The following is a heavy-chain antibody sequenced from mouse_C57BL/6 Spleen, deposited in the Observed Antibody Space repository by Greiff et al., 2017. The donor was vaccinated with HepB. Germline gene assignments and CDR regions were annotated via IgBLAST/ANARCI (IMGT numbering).Heavy chain of an antibody. CDR3: AREFITTVAAQGFDY. V-gene: IGHV3-6*01. CDR2: ISYDGSN. Sequence: EVKVEESGPGLVKPSQSLSLTCSVTGYSITSGYYWNWIRQFPGNKLEWMGYISYDGSNNYNPSLKNRISITRDTSKNQFFLKLNSVTTEDTATYYCAREFITTVAAQGFDYWGQGTTLTVSS. J-gene: IGHJ2*01. D-gene: IGHD1-1*01. CDR1: GYSITSGYY.